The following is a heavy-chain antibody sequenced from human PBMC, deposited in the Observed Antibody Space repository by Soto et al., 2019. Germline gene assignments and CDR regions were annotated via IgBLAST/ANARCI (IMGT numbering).Heavy chain of an antibody. D-gene: IGHD4-17*01. J-gene: IGHJ6*02. Sequence: QVQLVESGGGLVKPGGSLRLSCEASGFIFSDYYMSWVRQAPGKGLEWVSHISSGSDYRRYADSVKGRFTISRDNAKKLLYLQKNSLRGEDTAVYYCAKTGPTDTGQVGYEYDMAVWGQGTTVTVSS. CDR2: ISSGSDYR. V-gene: IGHV3-11*06. CDR1: GFIFSDYY. CDR3: AKTGPTDTGQVGYEYDMAV.